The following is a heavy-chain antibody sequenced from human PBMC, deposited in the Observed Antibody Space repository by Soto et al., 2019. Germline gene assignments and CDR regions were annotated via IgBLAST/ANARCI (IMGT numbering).Heavy chain of an antibody. CDR1: GGSISSGDYY. J-gene: IGHJ6*02. CDR3: ARDSYDFWSGLRRSYGMDV. V-gene: IGHV4-30-4*01. Sequence: SETLSLTCTVSGGSISSGDYYWSWIRQPPGKGLEWIGYIYYSGSTYYNPSLKSRVTISVDTSKNQFSLKLSSVTAADTAVYYCARDSYDFWSGLRRSYGMDVWGQGTTVTVSS. CDR2: IYYSGST. D-gene: IGHD3-3*01.